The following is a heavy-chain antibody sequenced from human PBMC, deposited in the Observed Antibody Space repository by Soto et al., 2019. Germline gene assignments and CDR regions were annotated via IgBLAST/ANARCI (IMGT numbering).Heavy chain of an antibody. CDR1: GFTFSDYY. CDR2: ISSSGSII. D-gene: IGHD3-22*01. J-gene: IGHJ4*02. Sequence: KPGGSLRLSCAASGFTFSDYYMSWIRQAPGKGLEWVSYISSSGSIIYYADSVKGRFTISRDNAKNSLYLQMNSLRAEDAAVYYCARDLGYYDSSGYFDYWGQGTLVTVSS. V-gene: IGHV3-11*01. CDR3: ARDLGYYDSSGYFDY.